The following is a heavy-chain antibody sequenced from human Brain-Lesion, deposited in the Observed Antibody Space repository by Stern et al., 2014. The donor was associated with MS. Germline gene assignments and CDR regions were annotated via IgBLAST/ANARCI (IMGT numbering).Heavy chain of an antibody. D-gene: IGHD5-18*01. J-gene: IGHJ4*02. V-gene: IGHV4-61*02. CDR3: ASGYRIFDY. CDR2: IHPSGSA. Sequence: VQLVESGPGLVKPSQTLSLTCTVSGGSISSGSDYWSWIRQPVGKGLEWIGRIHPSGSALYTPSLKSRVTISTDTSMNQFSLKLNSATAADTAIYYCASGYRIFDYWGQGILVTVSS. CDR1: GGSISSGSDY.